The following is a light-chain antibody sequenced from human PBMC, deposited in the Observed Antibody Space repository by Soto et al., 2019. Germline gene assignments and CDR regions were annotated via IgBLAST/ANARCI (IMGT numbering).Light chain of an antibody. CDR2: AAS. CDR3: QQYNDWPTWT. Sequence: EIVMTQSPATLSVSPGERATLSCRASQSVSSNLAWYQQKPGQAPRLLIYAASTRATGVPARFSGSGSGTEFTLAISSLQSEDFAAYYCQQYNDWPTWTVGQGTKVEIK. CDR1: QSVSSN. V-gene: IGKV3-15*01. J-gene: IGKJ1*01.